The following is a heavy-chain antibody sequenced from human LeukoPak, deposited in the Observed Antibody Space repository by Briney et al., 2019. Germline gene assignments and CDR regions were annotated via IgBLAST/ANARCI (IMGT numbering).Heavy chain of an antibody. CDR1: GFTFSSYG. J-gene: IGHJ6*02. CDR3: AREEVVVVPAAIERNYYYYGMDV. CDR2: IWYDGSNK. D-gene: IGHD2-2*02. Sequence: GGSLRLSCAASGFTFSSYGMHWVRQAPGKGLEWVAVIWYDGSNKYYADSVKGRFTISRDNSKNTLYLQMNSLRAEDTAVYYCAREEVVVVPAAIERNYYYYGMDVWGQGTTVTVSS. V-gene: IGHV3-33*01.